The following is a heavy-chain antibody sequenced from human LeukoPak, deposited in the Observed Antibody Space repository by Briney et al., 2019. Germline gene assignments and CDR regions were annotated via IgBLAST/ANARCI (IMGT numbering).Heavy chain of an antibody. Sequence: PGGSLRLSCAASEFSVGSNYMTWVRQAPGKGLEWVSLIYSGGSTYYADSVKGRFTISRDNSKNTLYLQMNSLRPEDTAIYYCAKLFDSGTYNNFFHYWGQGTLVTVSS. D-gene: IGHD3-10*01. J-gene: IGHJ4*02. CDR1: EFSVGSNY. CDR3: AKLFDSGTYNNFFHY. CDR2: IYSGGST. V-gene: IGHV3-66*01.